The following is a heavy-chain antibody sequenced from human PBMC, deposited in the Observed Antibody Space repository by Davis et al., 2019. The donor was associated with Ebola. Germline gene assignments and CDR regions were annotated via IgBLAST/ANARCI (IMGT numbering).Heavy chain of an antibody. J-gene: IGHJ4*02. CDR2: ISYDGSNK. D-gene: IGHD3-16*02. Sequence: GESLKISCAASGFTFSSYGMHWVRQAPGKGLEWVAVISYDGSNKYYADSVKGRFTISRDNSKNALYLQMNSLRAEDTAVYYCARDYVWGTYRTPADWGQGTLVTVSS. CDR3: ARDYVWGTYRTPAD. V-gene: IGHV3-30*03. CDR1: GFTFSSYG.